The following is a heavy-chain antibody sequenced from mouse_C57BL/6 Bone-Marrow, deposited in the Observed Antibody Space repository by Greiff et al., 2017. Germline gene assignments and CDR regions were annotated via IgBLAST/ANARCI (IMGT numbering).Heavy chain of an antibody. CDR1: GYTFTSYW. V-gene: IGHV1-55*01. J-gene: IGHJ1*03. CDR3: ARPYYSNYWYFDV. D-gene: IGHD2-5*01. Sequence: QVQLQQPGAELVKPGASVKMSCKASGYTFTSYWITWVKQRPGQGLEWIGDIYPGSGSTNYNEKFKSTATLTVDTASSTAYMQISSLTSEDSAVYYCARPYYSNYWYFDVWGTGTTVTVAS. CDR2: IYPGSGST.